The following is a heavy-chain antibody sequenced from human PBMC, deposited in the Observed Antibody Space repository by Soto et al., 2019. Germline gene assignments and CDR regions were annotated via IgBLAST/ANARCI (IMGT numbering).Heavy chain of an antibody. Sequence: PGGSLRLSCAASGFTFSSYAMSWVRQAPGKGLEWVSAISGSGGSTYYADSVKGRFTISRDNSKNTLYLQMNSLRAEDTAVYYCANVPIVVPAAMSYYYYGLDVSGQGTTVTVSS. CDR3: ANVPIVVPAAMSYYYYGLDV. V-gene: IGHV3-23*01. CDR1: GFTFSSYA. J-gene: IGHJ6*02. CDR2: ISGSGGST. D-gene: IGHD2-2*01.